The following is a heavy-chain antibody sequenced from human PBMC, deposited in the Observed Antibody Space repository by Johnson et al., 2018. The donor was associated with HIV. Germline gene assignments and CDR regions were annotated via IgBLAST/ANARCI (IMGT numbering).Heavy chain of an antibody. D-gene: IGHD3-22*01. Sequence: EKLVESGGGLVQPGGSLRLSCAASGFTVSSNYMSWVRQAPGKGLEWVSVIYSGGSAYYADSVQGRFTISRDHSKNTLYLQMNSLRAEDTAVYYCVRGFRSHTETEAPMIIAPGAFDIWGQGTMVTVSS. CDR3: VRGFRSHTETEAPMIIAPGAFDI. CDR2: IYSGGSA. J-gene: IGHJ3*02. CDR1: GFTVSSNY. V-gene: IGHV3-66*01.